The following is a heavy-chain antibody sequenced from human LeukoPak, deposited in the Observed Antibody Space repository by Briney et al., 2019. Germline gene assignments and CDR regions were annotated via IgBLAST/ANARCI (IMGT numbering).Heavy chain of an antibody. J-gene: IGHJ4*02. D-gene: IGHD2-15*01. CDR1: GGTFSSYA. CDR2: IIPIFGTA. Sequence: ASVKVSCKDSGGTFSSYAISWVRQAPGQALEWMGRIIPIFGTANYAQKFQGRVTITADKSTSTAYMELSSVRSEDTAVYYCAMLGYCSDGSCYYFDYWGQGTLVTVSS. CDR3: AMLGYCSDGSCYYFDY. V-gene: IGHV1-69*06.